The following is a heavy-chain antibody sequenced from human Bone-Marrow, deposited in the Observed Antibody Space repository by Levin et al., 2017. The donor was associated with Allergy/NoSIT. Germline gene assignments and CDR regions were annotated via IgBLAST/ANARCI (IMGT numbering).Heavy chain of an antibody. CDR3: AGAGPENSSGWYMGY. D-gene: IGHD6-19*01. V-gene: IGHV1-2*06. CDR1: GYTFIGYH. J-gene: IGHJ4*02. Sequence: ASVKVSCKASGYTFIGYHIHWVRQAPGQGLEWMGRINPNSGGTNYAQKFQGRVTMTRDTSITTAYMELSRLTSDDTAVYYCAGAGPENSSGWYMGYWGQGTLVTVSS. CDR2: INPNSGGT.